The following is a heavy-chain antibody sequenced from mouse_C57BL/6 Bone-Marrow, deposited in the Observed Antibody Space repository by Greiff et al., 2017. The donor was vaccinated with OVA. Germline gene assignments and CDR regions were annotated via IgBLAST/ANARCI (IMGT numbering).Heavy chain of an antibody. Sequence: QVQLQQPGTELVKPGASVKLSCKASGYTFTSYWMHWVKQRPGQGLEWIGNINPSNGGTNYNEKFKSKATLTADKSSSTAYMELRSLTSEDSAVYFCARGYGYYAMDYWGQGTSVTVSS. CDR3: ARGYGYYAMDY. CDR2: INPSNGGT. J-gene: IGHJ4*01. D-gene: IGHD1-1*02. CDR1: GYTFTSYW. V-gene: IGHV1-53*01.